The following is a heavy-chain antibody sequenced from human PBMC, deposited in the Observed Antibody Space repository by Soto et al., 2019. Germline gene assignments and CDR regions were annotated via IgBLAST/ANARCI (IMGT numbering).Heavy chain of an antibody. CDR1: GGSISSSRYY. CDR3: ASTLHRVGATVY. Sequence: SETLSLTCTVSGGSISSSRYYWGWIRQPPGKGLEWIGSIYYSGSTYYNPSLKSRVTISVDTSKNQFSLKLSSVTAADTAVYYCASTLHRVGATVYWGQGTLVTVSS. CDR2: IYYSGST. J-gene: IGHJ4*02. D-gene: IGHD1-26*01. V-gene: IGHV4-39*01.